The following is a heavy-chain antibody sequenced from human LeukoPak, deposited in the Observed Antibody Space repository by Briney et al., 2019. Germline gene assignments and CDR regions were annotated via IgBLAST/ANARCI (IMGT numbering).Heavy chain of an antibody. V-gene: IGHV4-30-4*01. D-gene: IGHD3-10*01. J-gene: IGHJ6*02. Sequence: SETLSLTCTVSGGSISSNDYYWSWIRQPPGKGLEWIGHIYYSGSTYYNPSLESRGSITVVTSKNQFSLKLSSVTAADTAVYYCARDSKLGMVRGVITDDYYYYGMDVWGQGTTVTVSS. CDR1: GGSISSNDYY. CDR2: IYYSGST. CDR3: ARDSKLGMVRGVITDDYYYYGMDV.